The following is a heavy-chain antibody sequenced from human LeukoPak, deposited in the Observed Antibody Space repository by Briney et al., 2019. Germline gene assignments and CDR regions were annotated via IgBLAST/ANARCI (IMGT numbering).Heavy chain of an antibody. CDR3: AKDKIVGSTGWYYLDY. Sequence: PGRSLRLSCAASGFTFSNYGMHWVRQAPGKGLEWVAVISYDGSNKYYADSLKGRFTISRDNSKNTLYLQMNSLRAEDTAVYYCAKDKIVGSTGWYYLDYWGQGTLVTVSS. J-gene: IGHJ4*02. D-gene: IGHD6-19*01. V-gene: IGHV3-30*18. CDR2: ISYDGSNK. CDR1: GFTFSNYG.